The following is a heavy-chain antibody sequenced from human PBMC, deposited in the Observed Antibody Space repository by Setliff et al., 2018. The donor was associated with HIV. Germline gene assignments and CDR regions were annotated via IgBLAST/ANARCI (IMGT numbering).Heavy chain of an antibody. V-gene: IGHV3-23*01. CDR2: ILSTGERT. D-gene: IGHD3-22*01. CDR3: AKELAASGLGYFDS. J-gene: IGHJ4*02. CDR1: GFTFSNYA. Sequence: GGSLRLSCAASGFTFSNYAMSWVRQAPGEGLEWVSAILSTGERTFYADSVKGRFTISRDNSKNTVYLQMNSLRAEDTAEYYCAKELAASGLGYFDSWGRGTQVTVSS.